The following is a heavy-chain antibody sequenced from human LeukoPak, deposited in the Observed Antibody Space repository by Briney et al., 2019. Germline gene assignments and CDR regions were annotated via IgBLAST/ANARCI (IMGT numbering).Heavy chain of an antibody. CDR3: ARAGDFWSGYSYLIDY. J-gene: IGHJ4*02. V-gene: IGHV3-11*04. CDR2: ISSSGSTI. Sequence: GGSLRLSCAASGFTFSDYYMSWIRQAPGKGLEWVSYISSSGSTIYYADSVKGRFTISRDNAKNSLYLQMNSLRAEDTAVYYCARAGDFWSGYSYLIDYWGQGTLVTVSS. D-gene: IGHD3-3*01. CDR1: GFTFSDYY.